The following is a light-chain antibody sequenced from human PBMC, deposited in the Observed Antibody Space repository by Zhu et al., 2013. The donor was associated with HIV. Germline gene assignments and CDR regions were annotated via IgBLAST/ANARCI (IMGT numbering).Light chain of an antibody. CDR1: SGSVSASHF. V-gene: IGLV8-61*01. CDR2: STN. CDR3: VLYVNGATV. Sequence: QTVVTQEPSVSVSPGRTVALTCGLTSGSVSASHFPSWYKWTPGQPPLTVIYSTNVRSSGISDRFSGSILGDKAVLVITGARAEDESSYFCVLYVNGATVFGGGTKLSVL. J-gene: IGLJ3*02.